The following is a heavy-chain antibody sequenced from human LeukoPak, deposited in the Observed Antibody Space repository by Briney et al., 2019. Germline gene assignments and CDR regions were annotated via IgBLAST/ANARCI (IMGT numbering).Heavy chain of an antibody. J-gene: IGHJ4*02. CDR1: GYSISTGYY. V-gene: IGHV4-38-2*02. Sequence: SETLSLTCAVSGYSISTGYYWGWIRQPPGKGLEWIGSFHHSGSTYYNPSLKSRVTISVDTSKNQFSLKLTSVTAADTAVYYCARDFRGYDRSGCFATWGQGTLVTVSS. CDR2: FHHSGST. CDR3: ARDFRGYDRSGCFAT. D-gene: IGHD3-22*01.